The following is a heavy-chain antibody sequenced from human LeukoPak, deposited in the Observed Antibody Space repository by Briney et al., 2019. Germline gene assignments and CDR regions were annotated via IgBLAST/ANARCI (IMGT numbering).Heavy chain of an antibody. J-gene: IGHJ4*02. D-gene: IGHD3-16*01. CDR3: ASMIGTSAFDY. Sequence: VASVKVSCKASGYTFTDYYMHWVRQAPGQGLEWMGWINPSSGGTKYAQKFQGRVTMTRDTSISTAYMELSRPRSDDTAVYYCASMIGTSAFDYWGQGTLVTVSS. CDR2: INPSSGGT. V-gene: IGHV1-2*02. CDR1: GYTFTDYY.